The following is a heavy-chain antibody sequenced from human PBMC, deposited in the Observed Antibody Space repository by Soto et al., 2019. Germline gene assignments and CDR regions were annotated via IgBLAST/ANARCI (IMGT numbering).Heavy chain of an antibody. CDR2: VFHDAINH. CDR3: ARELGVAGLDDDALYI. J-gene: IGHJ3*02. V-gene: IGHV3-33*01. D-gene: IGHD6-19*01. Sequence: QVQLVESGGGVVQPGGSLRLSCAASGFSFGNYNMYWVRQAPGKGLEWVAIVFHDAINHLFRDSVTGRFTLSRDNSRNAMALQMSRLRVEDSGVYYCARELGVAGLDDDALYIWGGGTMVTVSS. CDR1: GFSFGNYN.